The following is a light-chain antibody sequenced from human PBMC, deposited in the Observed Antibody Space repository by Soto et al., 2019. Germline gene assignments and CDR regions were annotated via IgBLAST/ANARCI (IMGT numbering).Light chain of an antibody. CDR2: EVN. CDR3: SSYTSSSTLYV. V-gene: IGLV2-8*01. CDR1: SSDVGGYNY. Sequence: QSVLTQPPSASGSPGQSVAISCTGTSSDVGGYNYVSWYQQHPGKAPKLMIYEVNKRPSGVPDRFSGSKSGNTASLTVSGLQAEDEADYYCSSYTSSSTLYVFGTGTRSPS. J-gene: IGLJ1*01.